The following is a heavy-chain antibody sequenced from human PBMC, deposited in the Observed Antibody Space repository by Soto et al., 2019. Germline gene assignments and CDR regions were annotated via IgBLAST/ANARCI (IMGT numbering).Heavy chain of an antibody. Sequence: QVQLVQSGAEVKKPGASVKVSCKASGYTFTSYYMHWVRQAPGQGLEWMGIINPSGGSTSYAQKFQGRVTMTRDTSTSTVCMELSSLRSEDTAVYYCAREPTSCSGGSCQPNFDYWGQGTLVTVSS. CDR1: GYTFTSYY. V-gene: IGHV1-46*01. J-gene: IGHJ4*02. D-gene: IGHD2-15*01. CDR3: AREPTSCSGGSCQPNFDY. CDR2: INPSGGST.